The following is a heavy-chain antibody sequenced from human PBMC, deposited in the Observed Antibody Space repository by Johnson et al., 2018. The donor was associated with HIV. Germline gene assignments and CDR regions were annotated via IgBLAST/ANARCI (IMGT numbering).Heavy chain of an antibody. Sequence: QVQLVESGGGLVQPGGSLRLSCAASGFTFSSYWMSWVRQDPGKGLEWVTVISYDGSNKYYADSVKGRFTISRDNSKNTLYLQMNSLRAEDTAVYYCTTDQGSHDIWGQGTMVTVSS. J-gene: IGHJ3*02. V-gene: IGHV3-30-3*01. CDR1: GFTFSSYW. CDR2: ISYDGSNK. CDR3: TTDQGSHDI.